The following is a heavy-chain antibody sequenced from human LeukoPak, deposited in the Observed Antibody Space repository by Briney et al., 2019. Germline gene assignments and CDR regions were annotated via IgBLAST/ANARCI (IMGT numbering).Heavy chain of an antibody. CDR2: IRNDGSNK. CDR1: GFTFSSYS. J-gene: IGHJ4*02. CDR3: ARGTYTTSPRNPKYYFDY. V-gene: IGHV3-30*02. Sequence: PGGSLRLSCAASGFTFSSYSMNWVRQAPGKGLEWVTFIRNDGSNKYYADSVKGRFTISRDNSKNTLYLQMNSLRAEDTAVYYCARGTYTTSPRNPKYYFDYWGQGTLVTVSS. D-gene: IGHD2/OR15-2a*01.